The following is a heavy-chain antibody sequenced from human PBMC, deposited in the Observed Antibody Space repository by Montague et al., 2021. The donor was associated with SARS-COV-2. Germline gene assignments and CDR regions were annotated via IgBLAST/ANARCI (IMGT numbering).Heavy chain of an antibody. CDR2: ISRSSDTI. Sequence: SLRLSCAASGFTFSSHNINWVRQAPGKGLEWVSYISRSSDTIYYADSVKGRFTISRDNAKNLLYPQMNSLRDEDTAVYYCARALSSQGSFQWGYYFDSWGQGTLVTVSS. CDR1: GFTFSSHN. D-gene: IGHD1-26*01. J-gene: IGHJ4*02. CDR3: ARALSSQGSFQWGYYFDS. V-gene: IGHV3-48*02.